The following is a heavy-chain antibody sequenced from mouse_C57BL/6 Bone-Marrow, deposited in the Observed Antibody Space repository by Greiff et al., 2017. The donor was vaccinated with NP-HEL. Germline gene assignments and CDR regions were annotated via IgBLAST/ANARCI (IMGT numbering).Heavy chain of an antibody. J-gene: IGHJ4*01. CDR2: IHPNSGST. V-gene: IGHV1-64*01. D-gene: IGHD2-5*01. CDR1: GYTFTSYW. CDR3: ARSLYSKEMDY. Sequence: VQLQQPGAELVKPGASVKLSCKASGYTFTSYWMHWVKQRPGQGLEWIGMIHPNSGSTNYNEKFKSKATLTVDKSSSTAYMQLSSLTSEDSAVYYCARSLYSKEMDYWGQGTSVTVSS.